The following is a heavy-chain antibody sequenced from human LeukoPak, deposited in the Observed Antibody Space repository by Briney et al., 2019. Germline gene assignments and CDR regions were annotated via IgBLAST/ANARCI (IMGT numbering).Heavy chain of an antibody. CDR1: GGSISSYY. D-gene: IGHD1-1*01. CDR3: ATGTTVVYGMDV. CDR2: IYYSGST. J-gene: IGHJ6*02. Sequence: SETLSLTCTVSGGSISSYYWSWIRQPPGKGLGWIGYIYYSGSTNYNPSLKSRVTISLDTSKNQFSLKLSSVTAADTAVYYCATGTTVVYGMDVWGQGTTVTVSS. V-gene: IGHV4-59*01.